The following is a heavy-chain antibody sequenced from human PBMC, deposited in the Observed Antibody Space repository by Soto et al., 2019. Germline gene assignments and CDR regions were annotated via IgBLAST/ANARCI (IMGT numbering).Heavy chain of an antibody. CDR3: ARPIPLRFYYGSGSYAFPDVFDI. CDR2: ISAYNGNT. D-gene: IGHD3-10*01. CDR1: GYTFTSYG. Sequence: ASVKVSCKASGYTFTSYGISWVRQAPGQGLEWMGWISAYNGNTNYAQKLQGRVTMTTDTSTSTAYMELRSLRSDDTAVYYCARPIPLRFYYGSGSYAFPDVFDIGAKGTMDTVS. V-gene: IGHV1-18*01. J-gene: IGHJ3*02.